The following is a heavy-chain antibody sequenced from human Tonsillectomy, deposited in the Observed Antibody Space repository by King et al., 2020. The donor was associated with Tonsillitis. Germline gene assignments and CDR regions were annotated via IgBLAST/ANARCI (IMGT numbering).Heavy chain of an antibody. J-gene: IGHJ5*02. V-gene: IGHV1-2*02. CDR3: AREECSSTSCYPWFVP. D-gene: IGHD2-2*01. CDR1: GYTFTGYY. Sequence: QLVQSGAEVKKPGASVKVSCKASGYTFTGYYMHWVRQAPGQGLEWMGWINPNSGGTNYAQKFQGRVTMTRDTSISTAYMELSRLRSDDTAVYYCAREECSSTSCYPWFVPWGQGTLVTVSS. CDR2: INPNSGGT.